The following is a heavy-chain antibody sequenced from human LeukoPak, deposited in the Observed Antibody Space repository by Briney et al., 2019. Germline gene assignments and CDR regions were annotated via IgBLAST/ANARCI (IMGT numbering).Heavy chain of an antibody. CDR3: ARRDQAIDY. D-gene: IGHD5-24*01. CDR2: IYYSGTT. Sequence: SETLSLTCTVSDGSVSSVGYYWGWIRQPPGKGLEWIGSIYYSGTTYYDPSLASRVTIFVDTSKNQFSLRLSSVTAADTAVYYCARRDQAIDYWGQGTLVTVSS. J-gene: IGHJ4*02. CDR1: DGSVSSVGYY. V-gene: IGHV4-39*01.